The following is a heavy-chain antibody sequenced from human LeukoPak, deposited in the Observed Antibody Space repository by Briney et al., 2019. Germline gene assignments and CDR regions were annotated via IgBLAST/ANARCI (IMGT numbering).Heavy chain of an antibody. J-gene: IGHJ4*02. D-gene: IGHD5-12*01. CDR1: GFTFSNAW. CDR2: MKTKTGGGTT. Sequence: GGSLRLTCGASGFTFSNAWMSWVRQAPGKGLEWVGRMKTKTGGGTTDYAAPVKGGFTISRDDSKNTLYLQMNSLKTEDTAVYYCTKYSGYDPEFDYWGQGTLVTVSS. V-gene: IGHV3-15*01. CDR3: TKYSGYDPEFDY.